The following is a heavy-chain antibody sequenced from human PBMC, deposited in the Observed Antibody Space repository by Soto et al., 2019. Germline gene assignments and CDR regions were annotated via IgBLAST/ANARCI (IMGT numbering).Heavy chain of an antibody. V-gene: IGHV3-30*18. CDR3: AKDLAYCRGASCSQHDGSDK. CDR2: ISFDGINR. CDR1: GFTFSHYA. Sequence: PGGSLRLSCAASGFTFSHYAMHWVRQAPGKGLEWVAIISFDGINRFYRDSVKGRFTISRDNSKNTLYLEMSSLRAEDTALYFCAKDLAYCRGASCSQHDGSDKWGQGTLVTVSS. J-gene: IGHJ4*02. D-gene: IGHD2-15*01.